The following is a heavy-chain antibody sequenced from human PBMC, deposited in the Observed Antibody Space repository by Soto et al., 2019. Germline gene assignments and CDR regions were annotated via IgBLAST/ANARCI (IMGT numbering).Heavy chain of an antibody. CDR3: ARTGGGMAARPLEY. Sequence: ASVKVSFKASGYMFTTYGISWVRQAPGQGLEWMAWISAYNGNKKYAQKFQDRVTMTIHTSSTTVSMELRNLTSDDTAIYYCARTGGGMAARPLEYWGQGTLVTVSS. D-gene: IGHD6-6*01. J-gene: IGHJ4*02. CDR1: GYMFTTYG. V-gene: IGHV1-18*04. CDR2: ISAYNGNK.